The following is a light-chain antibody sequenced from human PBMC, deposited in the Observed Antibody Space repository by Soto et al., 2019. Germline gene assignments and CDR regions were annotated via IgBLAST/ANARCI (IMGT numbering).Light chain of an antibody. CDR3: QSYDRSLSSPI. Sequence: QSALTQPASVSGSLGRSITIPCSGSSRDIGGYNYVSWYQQYPGKAPKLIIFEVSNRPSGVSNRFSGSKSGTSASLAITGLQADDEADYYCQSYDRSLSSPIFGGGTKVTVL. CDR1: SRDIGGYNY. V-gene: IGLV2-14*01. CDR2: EVS. J-gene: IGLJ2*01.